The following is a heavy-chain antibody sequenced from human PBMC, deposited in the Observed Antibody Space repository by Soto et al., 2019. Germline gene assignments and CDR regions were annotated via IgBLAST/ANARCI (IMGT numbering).Heavy chain of an antibody. CDR1: GFTFSSYG. D-gene: IGHD4-17*01. V-gene: IGHV3-30*18. Sequence: QVQLVESGGGVVQPGRSLRLSCAASGFTFSSYGMHWVRQAPGKGLEWVAVISYDGSNKYYADSVKGRFTISRDNSKNTLYLQMNSLRAEDTAVYYCAKDRDYGDYVFGEIDYWGQGTLVTVSS. CDR2: ISYDGSNK. J-gene: IGHJ4*02. CDR3: AKDRDYGDYVFGEIDY.